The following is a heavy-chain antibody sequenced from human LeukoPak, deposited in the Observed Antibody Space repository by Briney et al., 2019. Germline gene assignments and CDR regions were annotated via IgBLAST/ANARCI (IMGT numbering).Heavy chain of an antibody. J-gene: IGHJ4*02. Sequence: ASVKVSCKASGYTSTGYYMHWVRQAPGQGLEWMGWINPNSGDTNYAQKFQGRVTVTRDTSISTAYMELSWLRSGDTAVYYCARVGSSGWYVHPTLDYWGQGTLVTVSS. V-gene: IGHV1-2*02. CDR1: GYTSTGYY. CDR2: INPNSGDT. CDR3: ARVGSSGWYVHPTLDY. D-gene: IGHD6-19*01.